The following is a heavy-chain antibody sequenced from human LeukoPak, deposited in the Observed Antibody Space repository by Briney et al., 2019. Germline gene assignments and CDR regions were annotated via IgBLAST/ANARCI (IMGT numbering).Heavy chain of an antibody. D-gene: IGHD5-12*01. CDR2: ISYDGSNK. CDR1: GFTFSSYA. Sequence: GGSLGLSCAASGFTFSSYAMHWVRQAPGKGLEWVAVISYDGSNKYYADSVKGRFTISRDNSKNTLYLQMNSLRAEDTAVYYCARVSYSGYDYTSPFAYWGQGTLVTVSS. CDR3: ARVSYSGYDYTSPFAY. V-gene: IGHV3-30-3*01. J-gene: IGHJ4*02.